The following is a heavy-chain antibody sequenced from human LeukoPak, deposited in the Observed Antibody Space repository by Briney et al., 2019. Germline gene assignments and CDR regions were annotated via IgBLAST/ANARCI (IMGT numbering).Heavy chain of an antibody. D-gene: IGHD2-2*01. V-gene: IGHV4-61*02. Sequence: PSQTLSLTCTVSGGSISSGSYYWSWIRQPAGKGLEWIGRIYTSGSTNYNPSLKSRVTISVDTSKNQFSLKLSSVTAADTAVYYCARRLPCTSCYYGVEGDAFDIWGQGTMVTVSS. CDR1: GGSISSGSYY. CDR3: ARRLPCTSCYYGVEGDAFDI. CDR2: IYTSGST. J-gene: IGHJ3*02.